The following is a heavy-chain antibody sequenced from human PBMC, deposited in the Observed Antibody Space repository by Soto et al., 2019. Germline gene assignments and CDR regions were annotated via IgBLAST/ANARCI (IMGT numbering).Heavy chain of an antibody. Sequence: GSLRLSCAASGFTFSSYWMSWVRQAPGKGLEWVANIKQDGSEKYYVDSVKGRFTISRDNAKNSLYLQMNSLRAEDTAVYYCARDVYQLLYDFWSGSTGGYYYYMDVWGKGTTVTVSS. V-gene: IGHV3-7*01. D-gene: IGHD3-3*01. J-gene: IGHJ6*03. CDR2: IKQDGSEK. CDR3: ARDVYQLLYDFWSGSTGGYYYYMDV. CDR1: GFTFSSYW.